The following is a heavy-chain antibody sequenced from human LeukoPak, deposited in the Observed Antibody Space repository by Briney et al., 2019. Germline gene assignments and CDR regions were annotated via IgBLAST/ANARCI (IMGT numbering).Heavy chain of an antibody. Sequence: GGSLRLSCAVSGFTVSNNYMSWVRQAPGKGLEWVSVIYSGGSTYYADSVKGRFTISRDNSKNTLYLQMNRLRDEDTAVYYCARGQYQVLSYYYMDVWGKGTTVTVSS. J-gene: IGHJ6*03. CDR2: IYSGGST. D-gene: IGHD2-2*01. CDR1: GFTVSNNY. CDR3: ARGQYQVLSYYYMDV. V-gene: IGHV3-66*02.